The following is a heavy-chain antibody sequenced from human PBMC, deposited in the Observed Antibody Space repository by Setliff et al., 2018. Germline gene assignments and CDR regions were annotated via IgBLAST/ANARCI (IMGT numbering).Heavy chain of an antibody. CDR3: AKGGTYRYFDY. CDR1: GGSLSGAS. V-gene: IGHV4-61*08. CDR2: VFYSGAT. J-gene: IGHJ4*02. Sequence: PLETLSLTCTVSGGSLSGASIVTWIRQPPGKGLEFIGYVFYSGATKYDPSLKSRVTMSVDTSKNQFSLKLRSVTAADTAMYYCAKGGTYRYFDYWGQGTLVTVSS.